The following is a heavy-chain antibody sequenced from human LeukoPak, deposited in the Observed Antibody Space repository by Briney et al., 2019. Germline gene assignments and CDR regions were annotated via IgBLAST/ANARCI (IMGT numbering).Heavy chain of an antibody. V-gene: IGHV4-38-2*02. D-gene: IGHD2-15*01. J-gene: IGHJ6*03. CDR2: IYHSGST. CDR3: ARGGDDCSGGSCTSMGRDYYMDV. CDR1: GYSISSGYY. Sequence: ASETLSLTCTVSGYSISSGYYWGWIRQPPGKGLEWIGSIYHSGSTYYNPSLKSRVTISVDTSKNQFSLKLSSVTAADTAVYYCARGGDDCSGGSCTSMGRDYYMDVWGKGTTVTVSS.